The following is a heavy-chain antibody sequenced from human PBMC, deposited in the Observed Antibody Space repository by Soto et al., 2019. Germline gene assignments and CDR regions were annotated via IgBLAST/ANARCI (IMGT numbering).Heavy chain of an antibody. CDR2: ISWNSGSI. J-gene: IGHJ6*02. CDR3: AKDSVRAVAGLYYYYGMDV. Sequence: GGSLRLSWAASGFAFYDYAIHCCRQSAFKCREWVSGISWNSGSIGYADSVKGRFTISRDNAKNSRYLQMNSLRAEDTALYYCAKDSVRAVAGLYYYYGMDVWGQGTTVTVSS. V-gene: IGHV3-9*01. CDR1: GFAFYDYA. D-gene: IGHD6-19*01.